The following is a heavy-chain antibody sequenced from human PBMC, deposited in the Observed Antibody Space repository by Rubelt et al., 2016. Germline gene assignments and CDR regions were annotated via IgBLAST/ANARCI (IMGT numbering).Heavy chain of an antibody. Sequence: QVQLQESGPGLVKPSETLSLTCTVSGGSISSYYWSWIRQPPGKGLEWIGYIYYSGSTNYNPSLKSRVTISVDTSKNQCYLKLSSVTAADTAVYYGARGGWFDPWGQGTLVTVSS. CDR2: IYYSGST. CDR1: GGSISSYY. J-gene: IGHJ5*02. CDR3: ARGGWFDP. V-gene: IGHV4-59*01.